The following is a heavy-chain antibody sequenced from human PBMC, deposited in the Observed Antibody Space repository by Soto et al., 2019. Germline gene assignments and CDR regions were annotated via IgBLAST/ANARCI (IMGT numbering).Heavy chain of an antibody. V-gene: IGHV3-30-3*01. CDR2: ISYDGSNK. CDR3: ARDRGAGIVVVPAAHYYYYGMDV. J-gene: IGHJ6*02. CDR1: GFTFSSYA. D-gene: IGHD2-2*01. Sequence: GGFLRLSCAASGFTFSSYAMHWVRQAPGKGLEWVAVISYDGSNKYYADSVKGRFTISRDNSKNTLYLQMNSLRAEDTAVYYCARDRGAGIVVVPAAHYYYYGMDVWGQGTTVTVSS.